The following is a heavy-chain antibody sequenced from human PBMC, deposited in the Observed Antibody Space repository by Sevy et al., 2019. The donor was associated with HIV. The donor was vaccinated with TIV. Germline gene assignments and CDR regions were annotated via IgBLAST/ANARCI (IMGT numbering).Heavy chain of an antibody. Sequence: GGSLRLSCAASGFTFSTYAMTWVRQAPGKGLEWVSVISFSGGSTYYADSVKGRFTISRDNSKNTLYLQMNSLRAEDTAVYYCAKVSIWFRELLGYYGMDVWGQGTTVTVSS. CDR1: GFTFSTYA. D-gene: IGHD3-10*01. CDR3: AKVSIWFRELLGYYGMDV. J-gene: IGHJ6*02. CDR2: ISFSGGST. V-gene: IGHV3-23*01.